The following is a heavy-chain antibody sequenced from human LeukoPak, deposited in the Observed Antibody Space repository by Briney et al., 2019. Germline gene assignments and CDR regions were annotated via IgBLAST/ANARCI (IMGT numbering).Heavy chain of an antibody. CDR1: GGSISSGSYY. CDR2: IYTSGST. V-gene: IGHV4-61*02. J-gene: IGHJ4*02. D-gene: IGHD1-26*01. CDR3: ARADDTGTYQGVFDF. Sequence: PSETLSLTFTVSGGSISSGSYYWSWIRQPAGKGLEWIGRIYTSGSTNYNPSLKSRLTVSVDTSKNQVSLQLRSVTAADTAVYYCARADDTGTYQGVFDFWGQGILVTVSS.